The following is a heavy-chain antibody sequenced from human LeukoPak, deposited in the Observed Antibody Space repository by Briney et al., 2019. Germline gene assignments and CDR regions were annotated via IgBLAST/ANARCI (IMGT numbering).Heavy chain of an antibody. J-gene: IGHJ2*01. Sequence: GSLRLSCAASGFTFSSYAMHWVRQAPGKGLEWVAVISYDGSNKYYADSVKGRFTISRDNSKNTLYLQMNSLRAEDTAMYYCARGPYGGNPAWSFDLWGRGTLVTVSS. D-gene: IGHD4-23*01. CDR2: ISYDGSNK. CDR3: ARGPYGGNPAWSFDL. V-gene: IGHV3-30*04. CDR1: GFTFSSYA.